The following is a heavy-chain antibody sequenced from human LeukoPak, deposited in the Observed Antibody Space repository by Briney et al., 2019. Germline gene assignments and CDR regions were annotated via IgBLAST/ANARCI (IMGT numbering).Heavy chain of an antibody. V-gene: IGHV1-2*02. J-gene: IGHJ5*02. CDR2: INPNSGGT. CDR1: GYTFTGYY. CDR3: ARDPLCRGGSCYSSWFDP. D-gene: IGHD2-15*01. Sequence: ASVKVSCKASGYTFTGYYMHWVRQAPGQGLEWMGWINPNSGGTNYAQKFQGRVTMTRDTSISTAYMELSRLRSDDTAVYYCARDPLCRGGSCYSSWFDPWGQGTLVTVSS.